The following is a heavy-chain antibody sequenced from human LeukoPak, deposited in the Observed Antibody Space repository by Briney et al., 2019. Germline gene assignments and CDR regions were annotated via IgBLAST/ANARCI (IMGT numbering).Heavy chain of an antibody. V-gene: IGHV4-34*01. D-gene: IGHD3-10*01. J-gene: IGHJ4*02. CDR2: IYYSGSN. Sequence: SETLSLTCAAYGVSFSGYYLGWLRQPPGKGLEWVGSIYYSGSNNYNPSLKSRVTISVDTSKNQFSLKLSSVTAADTAVYYCARGAFYYYGSGRFDYWGQGTLVTISS. CDR1: GVSFSGYY. CDR3: ARGAFYYYGSGRFDY.